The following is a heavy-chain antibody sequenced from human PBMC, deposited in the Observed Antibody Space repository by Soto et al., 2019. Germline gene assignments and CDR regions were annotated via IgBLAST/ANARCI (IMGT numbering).Heavy chain of an antibody. CDR1: GYSFSNWW. Sequence: GESLKISCKGSGYSFSNWWIAWVRQMPGKGLEYMGIIYPSDSQTRYSPSFQGQVTISADKTISTAYLQWSSLKASDTAIYYCARHGFYGDYSSNYFDPWGQGTLVTVS. D-gene: IGHD4-17*01. CDR2: IYPSDSQT. CDR3: ARHGFYGDYSSNYFDP. V-gene: IGHV5-51*01. J-gene: IGHJ5*02.